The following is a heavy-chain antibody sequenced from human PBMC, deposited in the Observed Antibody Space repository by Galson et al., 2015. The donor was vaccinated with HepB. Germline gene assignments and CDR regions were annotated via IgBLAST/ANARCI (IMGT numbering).Heavy chain of an antibody. CDR3: ARDAYYYDSSGYYPHFDY. J-gene: IGHJ4*02. D-gene: IGHD3-22*01. CDR2: ISSSSSYI. Sequence: SLRLSCAASGFTFSSYSMNWVRQAPGKGLEWVSSISSSSSYIYYADSVKGRFTISRDNAKNSLYLQMNSLRAEDTAVYYCARDAYYYDSSGYYPHFDYWGQGTLVTVSS. V-gene: IGHV3-21*01. CDR1: GFTFSSYS.